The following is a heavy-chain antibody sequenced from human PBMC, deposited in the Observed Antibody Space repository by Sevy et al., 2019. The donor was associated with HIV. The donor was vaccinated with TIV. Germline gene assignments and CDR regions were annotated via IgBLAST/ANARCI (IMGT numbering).Heavy chain of an antibody. D-gene: IGHD6-13*01. CDR2: MNPDSGRR. V-gene: IGHV1-8*01. J-gene: IGHJ6*02. CDR3: TRADLDSSTFFYYYGMDV. Sequence: ASVKVSCKASGYTLSSYDINWVRQATGQGLEWMGRMNPDSGRRGYAPKFQGRVTMTTNTSIGTAYMELRSLRSEDSAVYYCTRADLDSSTFFYYYGMDVWGQGTTVTVSS. CDR1: GYTLSSYD.